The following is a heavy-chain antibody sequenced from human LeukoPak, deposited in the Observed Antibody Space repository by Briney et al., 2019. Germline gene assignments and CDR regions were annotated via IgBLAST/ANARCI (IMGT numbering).Heavy chain of an antibody. CDR1: GGSISSGGYY. CDR3: ARRYCSSTSCYRKDGYFDY. V-gene: IGHV4-31*03. Sequence: PSETLSLTCTVSGGSISSGGYYWSWIHQHPGKGLEWIGYIYYSGSTYYNPSLKSRVTISVDTSKNQFSLKLSSVTAADTAVYYCARRYCSSTSCYRKDGYFDYWGQGTLVTVSS. CDR2: IYYSGST. D-gene: IGHD2-2*02. J-gene: IGHJ4*02.